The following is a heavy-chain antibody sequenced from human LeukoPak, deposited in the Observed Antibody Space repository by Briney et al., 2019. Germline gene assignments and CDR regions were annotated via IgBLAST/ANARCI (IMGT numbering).Heavy chain of an antibody. CDR3: AKGSLRFLEWLSLGY. D-gene: IGHD3-3*01. V-gene: IGHV3-23*01. CDR1: GFTFSNYA. J-gene: IGHJ4*02. CDR2: ISGSGGST. Sequence: GGSLRLSCAASGFTFSNYAMSWVRQAPGKGLEWVSAISGSGGSTYYADSVKGRFTISRDNSKNTLYLQMNSLRAEDTAVYYCAKGSLRFLEWLSLGYWGQGTLVTVSS.